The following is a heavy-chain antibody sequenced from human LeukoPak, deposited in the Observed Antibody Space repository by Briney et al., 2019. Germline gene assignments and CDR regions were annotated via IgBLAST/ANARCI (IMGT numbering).Heavy chain of an antibody. D-gene: IGHD2-15*01. CDR1: GYTFTSYD. V-gene: IGHV1-8*01. Sequence: ASVKVSCKASGYTFTSYDINWVRQATGQGLEWMGWMNPNSGNTGYAQKFQGRVTMTRNTSISTAYMELSSLRSEDTAVYYCARDRGYCSGGSCYSGDYYYYYMDVWGKGTTVTVSS. CDR3: ARDRGYCSGGSCYSGDYYYYYMDV. J-gene: IGHJ6*03. CDR2: MNPNSGNT.